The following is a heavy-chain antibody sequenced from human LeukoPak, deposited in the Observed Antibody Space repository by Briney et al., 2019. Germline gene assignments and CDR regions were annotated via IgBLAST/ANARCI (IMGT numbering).Heavy chain of an antibody. CDR2: IYYSGST. V-gene: IGHV4-39*01. D-gene: IGHD2-8*01. J-gene: IGHJ4*02. Sequence: SETLSLTCTVSGVSISGYYWGWIRQPPGKGLEWIGTIYYSGSTYYHPSLKSRVTVSVDTSKNQFSLKLSSVTAADTAVYYCAGHLMGVTRLYYFDYWGQGTLVTVSS. CDR1: GVSISGYY. CDR3: AGHLMGVTRLYYFDY.